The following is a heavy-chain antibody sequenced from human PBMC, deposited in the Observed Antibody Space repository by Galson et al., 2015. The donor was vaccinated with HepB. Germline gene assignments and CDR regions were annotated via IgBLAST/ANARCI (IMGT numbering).Heavy chain of an antibody. Sequence: LRLSCAVSGFTLSIYSINWVRQAPGKGLEWVSYISGSSTSTYYAESVQGRFTISRDNAKNLVFLQMNSLRADDTAVYYCVRSSPGAARGVIITGVDYWGQGTLVTVSS. CDR1: GFTLSIYS. CDR2: ISGSSTST. V-gene: IGHV3-48*01. CDR3: VRSSPGAARGVIITGVDY. J-gene: IGHJ4*02. D-gene: IGHD3-10*01.